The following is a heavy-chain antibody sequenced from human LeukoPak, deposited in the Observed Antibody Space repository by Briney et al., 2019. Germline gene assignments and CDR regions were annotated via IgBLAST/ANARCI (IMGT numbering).Heavy chain of an antibody. CDR3: ASQSRDGYNLDY. J-gene: IGHJ4*02. D-gene: IGHD5-24*01. CDR1: GFTFSSYA. CDR2: ISYDGSNK. Sequence: GRSLRLSCAAPGFTFSSYAMHWVRQAPGKGLEWVAVISYDGSNKYYADSVKGRFTISRDNSKNTLYLQMNSLRAEDTAVYYCASQSRDGYNLDYWGQGTLVTVSS. V-gene: IGHV3-30*01.